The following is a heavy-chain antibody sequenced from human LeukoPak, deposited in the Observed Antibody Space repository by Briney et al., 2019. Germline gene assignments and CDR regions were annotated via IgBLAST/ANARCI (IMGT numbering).Heavy chain of an antibody. V-gene: IGHV4-39*07. CDR2: IYYRGST. CDR1: GGSISSSSYY. D-gene: IGHD5-12*01. J-gene: IGHJ4*02. Sequence: SETLSLTCTVSGGSISSSSYYWGWIRQPPGKGLEWIGSIYYRGSTYYNPSLNSRVTISVDTSKNQFSLQLSSVTAADTAMYYCARGIVWLPRGYFDYWGQGTLVTVSS. CDR3: ARGIVWLPRGYFDY.